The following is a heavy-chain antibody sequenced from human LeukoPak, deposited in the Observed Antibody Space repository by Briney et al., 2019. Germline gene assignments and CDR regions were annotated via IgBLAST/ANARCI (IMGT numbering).Heavy chain of an antibody. D-gene: IGHD6-19*01. J-gene: IGHJ4*02. CDR1: GDTFNTYG. CDR3: AREVASTSGRGPYYFDS. CDR2: IAAYNGNT. Sequence: ASVKVSCKAFGDTFNTYGISWVRQAPGQGLEWMGWIAAYNGNTKYAQKFQGRVTMTTDTFTSTAYIEVRSLRSDDTAVYYCAREVASTSGRGPYYFDSWGQGTLVTVSS. V-gene: IGHV1-18*01.